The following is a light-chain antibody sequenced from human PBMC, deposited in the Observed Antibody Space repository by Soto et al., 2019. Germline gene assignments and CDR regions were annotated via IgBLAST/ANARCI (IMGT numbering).Light chain of an antibody. V-gene: IGLV1-40*01. CDR1: TSNIGAGYE. Sequence: QSALTQPPSVSGAPGQRVTISCTGSTSNIGAGYEVHWYRQLPGTAPKLLIFGNTNRPSGVPDRFSGSRSGTSASLAITGLQPDDEADYYCQSYDVSLSGWVFGGGTKLTVL. CDR3: QSYDVSLSGWV. CDR2: GNT. J-gene: IGLJ2*01.